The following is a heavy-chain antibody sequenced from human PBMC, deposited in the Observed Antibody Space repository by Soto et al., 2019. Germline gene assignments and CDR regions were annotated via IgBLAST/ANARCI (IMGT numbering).Heavy chain of an antibody. CDR2: IYPGDSDT. D-gene: IGHD5-12*01. J-gene: IGHJ6*03. CDR3: ARVSVLGGYSFYMDV. Sequence: GESLKISCKGSGYSFTSYWIGWVRQMPGKGLEWMGIIYPGDSDTRYSPSFQGQVTISADKSISTAYLQWSSLKASDTAMYYYARVSVLGGYSFYMDVWGTGTTVTVSS. CDR1: GYSFTSYW. V-gene: IGHV5-51*01.